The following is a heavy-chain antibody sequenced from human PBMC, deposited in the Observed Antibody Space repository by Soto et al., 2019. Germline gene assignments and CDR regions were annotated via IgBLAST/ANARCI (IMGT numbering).Heavy chain of an antibody. CDR3: AAPAARQNYYYYCMDV. D-gene: IGHD6-6*01. CDR1: GFTFTSSA. CDR2: IVVGSGNT. Sequence: QMQLVQSGPEVKKPGTSVKVSCKASGFTFTSSAVQWVRQARGQRLEWIGWIVVGSGNTNYAQKFQERVTITRDMSTSTADMELSSLRSEDTAVYYCAAPAARQNYYYYCMDVWGQGTTVTVSS. V-gene: IGHV1-58*01. J-gene: IGHJ6*02.